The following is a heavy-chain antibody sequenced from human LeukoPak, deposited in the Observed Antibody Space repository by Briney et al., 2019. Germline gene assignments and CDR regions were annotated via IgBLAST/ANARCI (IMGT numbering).Heavy chain of an antibody. CDR1: GFTVSSNY. V-gene: IGHV3-53*01. D-gene: IGHD1-14*01. CDR2: IYSGGDT. CDR3: ARGYTVGFDR. J-gene: IGHJ5*02. Sequence: GGSLRLSCAASGFTVSSNYMSWVRQAPGKGLEWVSVIYSGGDTYNADSVKGRFTVSRDSSKNTVFLQMNSLRVKDTAVYFCARGYTVGFDRWGQGTLVTVSS.